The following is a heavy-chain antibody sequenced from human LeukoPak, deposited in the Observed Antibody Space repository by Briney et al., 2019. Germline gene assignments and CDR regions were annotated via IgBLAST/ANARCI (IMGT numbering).Heavy chain of an antibody. V-gene: IGHV1-69*06. CDR1: GGTFSSYA. J-gene: IGHJ6*03. D-gene: IGHD3-22*01. CDR2: IIPIFGTA. CDR3: ARDEYYYDSSGGYYYYYYMDV. Sequence: VASVKVSCKASGGTFSSYAISWVRQAPGQGLEWMGGIIPIFGTANYAQKFQGRVTITADKSTSTAYMELSSLRSEDTAVYYCARDEYYYDSSGGYYYYYYMDVWGKGTTVTVSS.